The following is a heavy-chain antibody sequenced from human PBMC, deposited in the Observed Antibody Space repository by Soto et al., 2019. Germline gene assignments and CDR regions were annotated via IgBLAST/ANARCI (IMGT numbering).Heavy chain of an antibody. J-gene: IGHJ5*02. V-gene: IGHV4-34*01. CDR2: INHSGST. CDR3: ARDLRSRGWFDP. CDR1: GGSFSGYY. Sequence: PSETLSLTCAVYGGSFSGYYWSWIRQPPGKGLEWIGEINHSGSTNYNPSLKSRVTISVDTSKNQFSLTLSAVTAADSAVYYCARDLRSRGWFDPWGPGILVTAPQ.